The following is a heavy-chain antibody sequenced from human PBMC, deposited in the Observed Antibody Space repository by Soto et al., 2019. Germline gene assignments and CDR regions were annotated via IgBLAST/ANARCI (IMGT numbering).Heavy chain of an antibody. V-gene: IGHV3-23*01. CDR2: ISVSGDTT. Sequence: EVQLLESGGGLVQSGGSLRLSCAASGFTFSSFAMNWVRQAPGKGLEWVSTISVSGDTTTYADSVKGRFTISRDNSMATLYLQMNSLRAEDTALYFCAKDGVCWVTTVSYFDSWGQGTRVTVSS. CDR1: GFTFSSFA. J-gene: IGHJ4*02. CDR3: AKDGVCWVTTVSYFDS. D-gene: IGHD4-4*01.